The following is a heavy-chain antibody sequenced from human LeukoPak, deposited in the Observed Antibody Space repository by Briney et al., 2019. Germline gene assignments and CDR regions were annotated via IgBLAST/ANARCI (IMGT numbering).Heavy chain of an antibody. CDR2: MNPNSGNT. CDR3: ARGYSYGYVGSYY. CDR1: GGTFSSYA. D-gene: IGHD5-18*01. Sequence: ASVKVSCKASGGTFSSYAINWVRQATGQGLEWMGWMNPNSGNTGYAQKFQGRVTMTRNTSISTAYMELSSLRSEDTAVYYCARGYSYGYVGSYYWGQGTLVTVSS. J-gene: IGHJ4*02. V-gene: IGHV1-8*02.